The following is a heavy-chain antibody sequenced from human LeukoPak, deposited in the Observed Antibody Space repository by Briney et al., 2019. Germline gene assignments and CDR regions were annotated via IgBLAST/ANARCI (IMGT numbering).Heavy chain of an antibody. Sequence: GGSLRLSCAASGFTFSTYAMSWVRRAPGKGLEWVSSISGSGGSTYYADSVKGRFTISRDTSNNTLLLQMNSLTAEDTAVYYCAKNSGSSSDFFDYWGQGTLVTVSS. CDR1: GFTFSTYA. D-gene: IGHD1-26*01. CDR2: ISGSGGST. V-gene: IGHV3-23*01. CDR3: AKNSGSSSDFFDY. J-gene: IGHJ4*02.